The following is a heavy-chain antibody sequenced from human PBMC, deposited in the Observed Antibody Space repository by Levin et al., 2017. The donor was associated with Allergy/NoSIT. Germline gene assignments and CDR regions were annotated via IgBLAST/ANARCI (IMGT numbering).Heavy chain of an antibody. D-gene: IGHD4-23*01. CDR3: ARDALSAPRWFDL. CDR1: GGSLNDYH. CDR2: FHIGGNI. V-gene: IGHV4-4*07. J-gene: IGHJ2*01. Sequence: SETLSLTCNVSGGSLNDYHWSWIRQSAGKGLEWIGRFHIGGNINYNPSLKSRVTMSVDTSTKQFSLNLISVTAADTAVYFCARDALSAPRWFDLWGRGTLVTVSS.